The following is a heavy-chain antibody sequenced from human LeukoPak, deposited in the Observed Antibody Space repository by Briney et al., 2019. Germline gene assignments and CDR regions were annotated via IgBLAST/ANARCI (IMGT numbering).Heavy chain of an antibody. CDR3: AKDLGTLISGSYFYYFDY. CDR2: VRNDGTNK. V-gene: IGHV3-30*02. D-gene: IGHD3-10*01. Sequence: GGSLRLSCAASGFTFSSYGMHWVRQAPGKGLEWVAFVRNDGTNKHYADSVKGRFTISRDNSKKMVYLQMNSLRAEDTAVYYCAKDLGTLISGSYFYYFDYWGQGTLVTVSS. CDR1: GFTFSSYG. J-gene: IGHJ4*02.